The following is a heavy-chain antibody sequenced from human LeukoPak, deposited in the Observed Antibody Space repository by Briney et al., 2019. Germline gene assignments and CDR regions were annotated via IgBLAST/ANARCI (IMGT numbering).Heavy chain of an antibody. CDR3: TAEKNGSPHY. CDR2: IYYTGST. Sequence: SETLSLTCTVSGASVSSSSYYWSWVRQPPGKGLEWIASIYYTGSTYYNPSLKSRVTISLDMSKNEFFLTMTSVTAADTAVYFCTAEKNGSPHYWGQGTQVTVSS. V-gene: IGHV4-39*07. J-gene: IGHJ4*02. D-gene: IGHD2-8*01. CDR1: GASVSSSSYY.